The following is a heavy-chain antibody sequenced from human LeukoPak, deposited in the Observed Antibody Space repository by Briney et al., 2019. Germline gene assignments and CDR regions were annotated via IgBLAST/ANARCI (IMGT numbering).Heavy chain of an antibody. CDR1: GFTVSGRG. V-gene: IGHV3-30*02. CDR2: IHHDGSNS. J-gene: IGHJ4*02. Sequence: PGGSLRLSCAASGFTVSGRGMHWVRQGPGKGLEWVAFIHHDGSNSRYADSVKGRFSISRDDSKNILYLQMNSLRAEDTAMYYCANDFWSAPQDYWGQGTLVTVSS. D-gene: IGHD3-3*01. CDR3: ANDFWSAPQDY.